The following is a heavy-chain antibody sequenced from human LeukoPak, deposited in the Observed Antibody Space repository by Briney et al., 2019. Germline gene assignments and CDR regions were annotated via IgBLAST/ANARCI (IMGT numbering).Heavy chain of an antibody. CDR3: ARRQVQPERGYYYMDV. CDR1: GYTFTSYG. D-gene: IGHD1-14*01. CDR2: ISAYNGNT. V-gene: IGHV1-18*01. Sequence: ASVKVSCTASGYTFTSYGISWVRQAPGQGLEWMGWISAYNGNTNYAQKLQGRVTMTTDTSTSTAYMELRSLRSDDTAVYYCARRQVQPERGYYYMDVWGKGTTVTVSS. J-gene: IGHJ6*03.